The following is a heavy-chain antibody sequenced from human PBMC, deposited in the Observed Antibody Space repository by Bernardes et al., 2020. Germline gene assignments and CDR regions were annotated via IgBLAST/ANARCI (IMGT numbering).Heavy chain of an antibody. CDR2: RWYDGSNK. J-gene: IGHJ4*02. Sequence: GGSLSLSSAASGFTFSNYGMHWVRPAPGKGLGWVAVRWYDGSNKNYADSVKGRFTISRDNTKNTLYLQMNSLRAEDTAVYYCARYFRFGELIYDYWGQGNLVTVSS. CDR1: GFTFSNYG. V-gene: IGHV3-33*01. D-gene: IGHD3-10*01. CDR3: ARYFRFGELIYDY.